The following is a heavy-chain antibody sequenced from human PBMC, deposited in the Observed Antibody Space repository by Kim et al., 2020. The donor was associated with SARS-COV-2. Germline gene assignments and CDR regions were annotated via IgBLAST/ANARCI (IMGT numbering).Heavy chain of an antibody. Sequence: SRVTISVDTSKNQFSLKLSSVTAADTAVYYCARSFWSGYQGYYYYYGMDVWGQGTTVTVSS. J-gene: IGHJ6*02. CDR3: ARSFWSGYQGYYYYYGMDV. V-gene: IGHV4-34*01. D-gene: IGHD3-3*01.